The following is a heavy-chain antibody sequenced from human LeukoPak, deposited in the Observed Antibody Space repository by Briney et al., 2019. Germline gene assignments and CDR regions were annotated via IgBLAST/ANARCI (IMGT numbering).Heavy chain of an antibody. CDR2: INWNGGST. Sequence: PGRSLRLSCTASGFTFGDYAMSWVRQAPGKGLEWVSNINWNGGSTGYADSVTGRFSISRDNAKNSLYLQMNSLRAEDTALYYCARDHYYYESSGYYGGDYWGQGTLVTVSS. CDR1: GFTFGDYA. J-gene: IGHJ4*02. D-gene: IGHD3-22*01. CDR3: ARDHYYYESSGYYGGDY. V-gene: IGHV3-20*04.